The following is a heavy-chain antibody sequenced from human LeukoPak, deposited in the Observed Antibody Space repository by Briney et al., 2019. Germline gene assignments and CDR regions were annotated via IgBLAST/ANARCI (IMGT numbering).Heavy chain of an antibody. J-gene: IGHJ5*02. V-gene: IGHV4-4*08. CDR2: IYYSGRT. CDR1: GGSITSDY. D-gene: IGHD7-27*01. Sequence: SETLSLTCTVSGGSITSDYWSWIRQPPGKGLEWIGDIYYSGRTNYNPSLKSRVTISVDTSKNQFSLKLSSVTAADTAVYYCAREELGMRGYNWFDPWGQGTLVTVSS. CDR3: AREELGMRGYNWFDP.